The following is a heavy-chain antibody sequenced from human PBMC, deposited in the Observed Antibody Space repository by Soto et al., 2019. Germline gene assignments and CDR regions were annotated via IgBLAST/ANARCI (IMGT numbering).Heavy chain of an antibody. CDR1: GGSVTSGTYY. CDR2: FFYSENT. CDR3: VRGRGYSTGYFDY. V-gene: IGHV4-39*02. J-gene: IGHJ4*02. D-gene: IGHD3-3*01. Sequence: SETLSLTCSVSGGSVTSGTYYWGWIRQPPGRGLEWIGYFFYSENTYYNPSLKSRVTISVDSSKNHFSLNLNSVTAADSAIYYCVRGRGYSTGYFDYWGQGSQVTVS.